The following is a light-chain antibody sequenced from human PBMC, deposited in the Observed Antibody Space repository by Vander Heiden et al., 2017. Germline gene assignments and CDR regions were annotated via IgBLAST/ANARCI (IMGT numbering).Light chain of an antibody. V-gene: IGKV2-28*01. J-gene: IGKJ4*01. Sequence: IVMTPSPLSLPVTPGAPASIACRSSQSLTYTNGYNYLDWYMQKPAQSLQLLIYLGSNRASRVPYRFSGSGSGTDFTLKSTRVEDEDVGTYYCMQARHTPLTFGGGTKVEIK. CDR2: LGS. CDR1: QSLTYTNGYNY. CDR3: MQARHTPLT.